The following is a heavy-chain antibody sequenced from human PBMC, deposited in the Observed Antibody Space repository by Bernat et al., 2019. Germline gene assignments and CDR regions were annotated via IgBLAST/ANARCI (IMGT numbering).Heavy chain of an antibody. J-gene: IGHJ4*02. Sequence: QLHLQESGPGLVKPSETLSLNCTVSGSSISSNNYYWGWIRQPPGKGLEWIGTIYYSGTTYYNPSLRSQVTLSLDTSKNQFSMKLSSVTAAETAVYYCARRVVVYFDYWGQGALVTVSS. CDR3: ARRVVVYFDY. V-gene: IGHV4-39*01. CDR1: GSSISSNNYY. D-gene: IGHD2-15*01. CDR2: IYYSGTT.